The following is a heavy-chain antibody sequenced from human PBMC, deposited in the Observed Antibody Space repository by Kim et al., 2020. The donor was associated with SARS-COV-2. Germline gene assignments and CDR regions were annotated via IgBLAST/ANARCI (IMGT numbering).Heavy chain of an antibody. Sequence: GESLKISCKGSGYSFTSYWISWVRQMPGKGLEWMGRIDPSDSYTNYSPSFQGHVTISADKSISTAYLQWSSLKASDTAMYYCARRVPYYYGSGGRWGWYFDLWGRGTLVTVSS. CDR1: GYSFTSYW. V-gene: IGHV5-10-1*01. CDR2: IDPSDSYT. CDR3: ARRVPYYYGSGGRWGWYFDL. D-gene: IGHD3-10*01. J-gene: IGHJ2*01.